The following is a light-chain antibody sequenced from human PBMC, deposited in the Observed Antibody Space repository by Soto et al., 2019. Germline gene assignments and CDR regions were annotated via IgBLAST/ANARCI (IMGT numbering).Light chain of an antibody. Sequence: DIQMTQSPSSLSASVGDRVTITCRASQSISSYLNWCQHKPGKAPKLLIYAASSLQSGVPSRFSGSGSGTEFTLTISSLQPEDFATYYCQQSYSTPVWTFGQGTKVEIK. V-gene: IGKV1-39*01. CDR2: AAS. J-gene: IGKJ1*01. CDR1: QSISSY. CDR3: QQSYSTPVWT.